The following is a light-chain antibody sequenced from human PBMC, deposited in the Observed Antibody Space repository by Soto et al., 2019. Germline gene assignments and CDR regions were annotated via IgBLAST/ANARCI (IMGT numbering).Light chain of an antibody. CDR2: DAS. V-gene: IGKV3-20*01. J-gene: IGKJ1*01. CDR1: QSVANNY. CDR3: QQYSASPLT. Sequence: EIVLTHSPGTLSLSPGERATLSCISSQSVANNYLAWYQQRPGQAPRLVIYDASSRATGIPDRFSASGSGTDFTLTISRLEPEDFAVYFCQQYSASPLTFGQGTKVDIK.